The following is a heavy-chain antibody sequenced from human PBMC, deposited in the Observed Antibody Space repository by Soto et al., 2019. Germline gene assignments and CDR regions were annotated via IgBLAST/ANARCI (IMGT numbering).Heavy chain of an antibody. D-gene: IGHD3-22*01. V-gene: IGHV3-23*01. CDR2: IRGSGGDT. CDR3: AHRGSYYYDSSGYYSVPNWFDP. CDR1: GCTCRFRA. J-gene: IGHJ5*02. Sequence: GLPLRLRCGASGCTCRFRAMNRVRQAPGKGLEWVSSIRGSGGDTYYADSVKGRFTISRDNSKNTLYLQMNSLRVEDTAVYYCAHRGSYYYDSSGYYSVPNWFDPWGQGTLVTVSS.